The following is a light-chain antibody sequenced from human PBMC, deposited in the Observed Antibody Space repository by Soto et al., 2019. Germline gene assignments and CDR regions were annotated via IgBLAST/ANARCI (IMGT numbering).Light chain of an antibody. CDR2: GVS. CDR1: SSDIGDFNY. Sequence: QSALTQPASVSGSPGQSITISCTGASSDIGDFNYVSWYQQHPGKAPKLIIYGVSNRPSGISNRFSGSKSGNTASLTISGLQAEDEADYYCSSYTRTNTLVFGGGTKLTVL. J-gene: IGLJ2*01. V-gene: IGLV2-14*01. CDR3: SSYTRTNTLV.